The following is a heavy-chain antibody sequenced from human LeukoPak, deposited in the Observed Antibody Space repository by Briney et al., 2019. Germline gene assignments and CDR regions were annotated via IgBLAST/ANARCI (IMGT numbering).Heavy chain of an antibody. D-gene: IGHD3-16*02. V-gene: IGHV3-11*05. Sequence: GGSLRLSCAASGFTFSDYYMSWIRQAPGKGLEWVSYISSSSSYINYADSVKGRFTTSRDNAKNSLYLQMNSLRADDTAVYYCARERLGELSYHDYWGQGTLVTVSS. CDR1: GFTFSDYY. CDR3: ARERLGELSYHDY. J-gene: IGHJ4*02. CDR2: ISSSSSYI.